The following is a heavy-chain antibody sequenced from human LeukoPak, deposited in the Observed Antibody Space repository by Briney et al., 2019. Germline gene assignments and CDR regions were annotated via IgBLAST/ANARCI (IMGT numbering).Heavy chain of an antibody. CDR1: GGPISSSSYY. Sequence: PSETLSLTCAVSGGPISSSSYYWGWIRQPPGKGLEWIGSIYYSGSTYYNPSLKSRVTISVDTSKNQFSLKLSSVTAADTTVYYCARHGKAEAGTYYFDYWGQGTLVTVSS. J-gene: IGHJ4*02. CDR2: IYYSGST. D-gene: IGHD6-19*01. CDR3: ARHGKAEAGTYYFDY. V-gene: IGHV4-39*01.